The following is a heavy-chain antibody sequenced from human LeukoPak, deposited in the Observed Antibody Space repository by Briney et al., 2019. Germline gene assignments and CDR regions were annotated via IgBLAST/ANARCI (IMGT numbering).Heavy chain of an antibody. CDR2: IYPGDSDT. Sequence: GESLKISCKGSGYSFTSYWIGWVRQMPGKGLEWMGIIYPGDSDTRYSPSFQGQVTISADKSISTAYLQWSSRKASDTAMYYCARKMYSSGWYFDYWGQGTLVTVSS. CDR1: GYSFTSYW. V-gene: IGHV5-51*01. CDR3: ARKMYSSGWYFDY. J-gene: IGHJ4*02. D-gene: IGHD6-19*01.